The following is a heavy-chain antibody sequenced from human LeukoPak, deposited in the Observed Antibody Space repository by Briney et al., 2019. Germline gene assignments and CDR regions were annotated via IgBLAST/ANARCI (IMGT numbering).Heavy chain of an antibody. J-gene: IGHJ6*03. D-gene: IGHD3-16*02. CDR2: INAGNGNT. V-gene: IGHV1-3*03. Sequence: ASVKVSCKASGYTFTSYAMHWVRQAPGQRLEWMGWINAGNGNTKYSQEFQGRVTITRDTSASTAYMELSSLRSEDMAVYYCARGDYVWGSYRYNYYMDVWGKGTTVTVSS. CDR1: GYTFTSYA. CDR3: ARGDYVWGSYRYNYYMDV.